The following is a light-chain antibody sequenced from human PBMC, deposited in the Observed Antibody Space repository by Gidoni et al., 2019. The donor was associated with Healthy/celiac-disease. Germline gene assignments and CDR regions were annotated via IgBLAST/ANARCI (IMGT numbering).Light chain of an antibody. J-gene: IGKJ1*01. V-gene: IGKV3-20*01. CDR1: QSVSSTY. Sequence: EIVLTQSPGTLSLSPGERATLSCRASQSVSSTYLAWYQQKPGQAPRLLIYGASSRVTGVPDRFSGRGSGTDFTLTISRLEPEDFAVYYCQQGAFGQXTKVEMK. CDR3: QQGA. CDR2: GAS.